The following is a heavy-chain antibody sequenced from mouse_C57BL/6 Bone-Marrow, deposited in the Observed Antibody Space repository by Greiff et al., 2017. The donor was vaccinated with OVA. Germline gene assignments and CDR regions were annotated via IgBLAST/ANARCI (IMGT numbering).Heavy chain of an antibody. J-gene: IGHJ4*01. CDR1: GFSLSTSGMG. Sequence: QVTLKVSGPGILQSSQTLSLTCSFSGFSLSTSGMGVSWIRQPSGKGLEWLAHIYWDDDKRYTPSLKSRLTIPKDTSRNQVFLKITSVDTADTATYYCARRAKVYDGHYYAMDYWGQGTSVTVSS. CDR2: IYWDDDK. CDR3: ARRAKVYDGHYYAMDY. D-gene: IGHD2-3*01. V-gene: IGHV8-12*01.